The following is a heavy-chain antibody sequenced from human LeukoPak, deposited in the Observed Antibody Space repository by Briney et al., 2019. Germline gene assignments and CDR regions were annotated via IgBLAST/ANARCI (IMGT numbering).Heavy chain of an antibody. CDR2: INHGGST. V-gene: IGHV4-34*01. D-gene: IGHD6-6*01. CDR1: GGSFSGYY. J-gene: IGHJ5*02. Sequence: SETLSLTCAVYGGSFSGYYWSWIRQPPGKGLEWIGEINHGGSTNYNPSLKSRVTISVDTSKNQFSLKLSSVTAADTAVYYCARRRIAARPLNWFDPWGQGTLVTVSS. CDR3: ARRRIAARPLNWFDP.